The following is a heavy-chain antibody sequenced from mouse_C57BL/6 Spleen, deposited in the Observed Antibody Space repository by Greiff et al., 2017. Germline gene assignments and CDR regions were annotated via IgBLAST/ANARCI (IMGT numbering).Heavy chain of an antibody. D-gene: IGHD2-3*01. Sequence: VQLVESGPGLVQPSQSLSITCTVSGFSLTSYGVHWVRQPPGKGLEWLGVIWSGGSTDYNAAFISRLSISKDNSKSQVFFKMNSLQADDTAIYYCAKKKNDGDYAMDYWGQGTSVTVSS. CDR3: AKKKNDGDYAMDY. CDR2: IWSGGST. V-gene: IGHV2-4*01. J-gene: IGHJ4*01. CDR1: GFSLTSYG.